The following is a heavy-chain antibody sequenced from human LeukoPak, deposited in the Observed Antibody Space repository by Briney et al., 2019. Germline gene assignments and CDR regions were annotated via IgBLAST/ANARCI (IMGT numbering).Heavy chain of an antibody. J-gene: IGHJ4*02. Sequence: ASVTVSCKASGYTFTGYFIHWVRQAPGQGLEWMGWINPNSGGTNYAQKFQGRVTMTRDTSISTAYMELSRLRSDDTAVYYCAISDYGGKSPPLDYWGQETLVTVSS. CDR1: GYTFTGYF. D-gene: IGHD4-23*01. CDR3: AISDYGGKSPPLDY. CDR2: INPNSGGT. V-gene: IGHV1-2*02.